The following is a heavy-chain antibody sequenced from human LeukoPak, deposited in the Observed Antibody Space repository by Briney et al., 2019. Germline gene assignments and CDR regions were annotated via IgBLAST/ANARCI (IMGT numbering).Heavy chain of an antibody. Sequence: PGRSLRLSCTASGFTFGDYAMSWVRQAPGKGLEWVGFIRSKAYGGTTEYAASVKGRFTISRDDSKSIAYLQMNSLKTEDTAVYYCTRDFVPYYDFWSGPDTNPYFDYWGQGTLVTVSS. CDR2: IRSKAYGGTT. D-gene: IGHD3-3*01. J-gene: IGHJ4*02. V-gene: IGHV3-49*04. CDR1: GFTFGDYA. CDR3: TRDFVPYYDFWSGPDTNPYFDY.